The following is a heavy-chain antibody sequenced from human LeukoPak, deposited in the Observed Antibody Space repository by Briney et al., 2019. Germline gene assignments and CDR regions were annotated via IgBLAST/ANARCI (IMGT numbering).Heavy chain of an antibody. CDR1: GFTFSSYW. CDR3: ARASSSWYYFDY. J-gene: IGHJ4*02. D-gene: IGHD6-13*01. V-gene: IGHV3-21*01. CDR2: ISTSSSYI. Sequence: GGSLRLSCGASGFTFSSYWMHWVRQAPGKGLEWVSFISTSSSYIYYADSVKGRFTISRDNAKNSLYLQMNSLRAEDTAVYYCARASSSWYYFDYWGQGTLVTVSS.